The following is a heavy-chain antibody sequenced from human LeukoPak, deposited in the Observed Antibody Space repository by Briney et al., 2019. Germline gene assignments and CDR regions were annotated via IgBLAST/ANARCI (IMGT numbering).Heavy chain of an antibody. CDR2: ISWDGRNM. J-gene: IGHJ3*01. D-gene: IGHD3-10*01. Sequence: GGSLRLSCTASGFSLDDYAMHWVRQAPGQGLEWVSIISWDGRNMAYAASVKGRFTISRDNAQNSLYLQMYSLKIEDTAFYYCIKDMGFDLLKDAFDLWGQGMLVTVSS. V-gene: IGHV3-9*01. CDR3: IKDMGFDLLKDAFDL. CDR1: GFSLDDYA.